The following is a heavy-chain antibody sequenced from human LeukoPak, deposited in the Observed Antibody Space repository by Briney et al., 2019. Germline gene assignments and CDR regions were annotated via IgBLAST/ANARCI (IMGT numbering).Heavy chain of an antibody. CDR1: GGTFSSYA. J-gene: IGHJ3*02. CDR2: IIPIFGTA. CDR3: ARAYSSRGAFDI. D-gene: IGHD6-13*01. Sequence: SVKVSCKASGGTFSSYAISWVRQSPGQGLEWMGGIIPIFGTANYAQKFQGRVTITTDESTSTAYMELSSLRSEDTAVYYCARAYSSRGAFDIWGQGTMVTVSS. V-gene: IGHV1-69*05.